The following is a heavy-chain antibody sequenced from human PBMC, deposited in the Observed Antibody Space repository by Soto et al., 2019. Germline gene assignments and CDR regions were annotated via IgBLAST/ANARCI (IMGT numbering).Heavy chain of an antibody. J-gene: IGHJ4*02. Sequence: EVQLVESGGGLVKPGGSLRLSCTASGFTFSNAWMSWVRQAPGKGLEWVGRIKSKTDCGTTDYAAPVKGRFSISRDDSKTTLFLQMTSLKTEATALYYCTTGTTTIIRVDYWGQGTLVTVSS. D-gene: IGHD3-10*01. CDR1: GFTFSNAW. CDR3: TTGTTTIIRVDY. V-gene: IGHV3-15*01. CDR2: IKSKTDCGTT.